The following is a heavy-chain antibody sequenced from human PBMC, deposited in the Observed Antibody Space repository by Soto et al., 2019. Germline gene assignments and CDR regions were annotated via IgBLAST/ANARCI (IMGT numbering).Heavy chain of an antibody. Sequence: QVQLVESGGGVVQPGRSLRLSCAASGFTFSSYGMHWVRQAPSKGLEWVAVISYDGSNKYYADSVKGRFTISRNNSKNTLYLQMNSLRAEDTAVYYWAKVARQWLVLGGFDYWGQGTLVTVSS. J-gene: IGHJ4*02. CDR1: GFTFSSYG. D-gene: IGHD6-19*01. CDR2: ISYDGSNK. V-gene: IGHV3-30*18. CDR3: AKVARQWLVLGGFDY.